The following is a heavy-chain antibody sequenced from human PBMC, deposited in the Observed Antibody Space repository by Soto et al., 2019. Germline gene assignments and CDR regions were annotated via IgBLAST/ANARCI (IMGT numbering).Heavy chain of an antibody. CDR1: GGSFSGYY. D-gene: IGHD3-3*01. J-gene: IGHJ6*02. CDR3: ARNGLYYDFWSCYYFVGGMDV. V-gene: IGHV4-34*01. CDR2: INHSGST. Sequence: SETLSLTCAVYGGSFSGYYWSWIRQPPGKGLEWIGEINHSGSTNYNPSLKSRVTISVDTSKNQFSLKLSSVTAADTAVYYCARNGLYYDFWSCYYFVGGMDVWGQGTTVTVSS.